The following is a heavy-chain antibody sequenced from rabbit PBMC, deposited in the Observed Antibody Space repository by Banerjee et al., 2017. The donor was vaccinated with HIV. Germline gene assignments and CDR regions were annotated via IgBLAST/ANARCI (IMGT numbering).Heavy chain of an antibody. Sequence: QSLEESGGGLVQPEGSLTLTCTASGSTLSRYYICWVRQAPGKGLEWIACIGTGSGSTVYATWVNGRFTISKTSSTTVTLQMTTVTAADTATYFCARVWALWGPGTLVTVS. CDR1: GSTLSRYY. CDR2: IGTGSGST. D-gene: IGHD5-1*01. V-gene: IGHV1S40*01. CDR3: ARVWAL. J-gene: IGHJ4*01.